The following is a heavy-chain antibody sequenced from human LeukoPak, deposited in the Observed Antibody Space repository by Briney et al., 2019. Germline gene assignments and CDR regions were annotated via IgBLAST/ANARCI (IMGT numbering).Heavy chain of an antibody. CDR2: IYTTGST. V-gene: IGHV4-4*07. CDR3: AIGGRNYYFYGMDV. Sequence: SETLSLSCTVSGGSISSYYCNWIRQPAGKGLEWIGRIYTTGSTNYNPSLKSRVTMSVDTCKNQFSLKLTSVTAADAAVYYCAIGGRNYYFYGMDVWGQGTTVTVSS. CDR1: GGSISSYY. D-gene: IGHD3-16*01. J-gene: IGHJ6*02.